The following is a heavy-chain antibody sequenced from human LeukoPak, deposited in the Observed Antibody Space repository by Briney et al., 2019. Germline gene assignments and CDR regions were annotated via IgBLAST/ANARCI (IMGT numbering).Heavy chain of an antibody. J-gene: IGHJ4*02. CDR1: SGSISSGDFY. Sequence: PSETLSLTCTVSSGSISSGDFYWSWVRQHPETGLEWIGYIYYSGTAYYNPSLTSRVTMSVDTSKNQFSLKLDSVTAADTAVYYCARFSNAHGVKFDYWGQGTLVTVSS. CDR3: ARFSNAHGVKFDY. D-gene: IGHD2-8*01. CDR2: IYYSGTA. V-gene: IGHV4-31*03.